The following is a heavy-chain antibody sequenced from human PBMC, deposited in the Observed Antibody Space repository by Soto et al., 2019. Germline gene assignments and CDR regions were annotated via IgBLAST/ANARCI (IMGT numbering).Heavy chain of an antibody. CDR2: IRSKAYGGTT. CDR1: GFTFGDYA. J-gene: IGHJ4*02. CDR3: TRSFWSGYYTVYFDY. Sequence: GGSLRLSCTASGFTFGDYAMSWFRQAPGKGLEWVGFIRSKAYGGTTEYAASVKGRFTISRDDSKSIAYLQMTSLKTEDTAVYYCTRSFWSGYYTVYFDYWGQGTLVTVSS. D-gene: IGHD3-3*01. V-gene: IGHV3-49*03.